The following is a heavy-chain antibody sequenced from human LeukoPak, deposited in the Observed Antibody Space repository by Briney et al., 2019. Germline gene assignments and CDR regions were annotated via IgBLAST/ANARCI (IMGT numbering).Heavy chain of an antibody. D-gene: IGHD3-16*01. V-gene: IGHV3-7*01. CDR2: IKQDGSEK. Sequence: PGGSLRLSCAASGFTFSSYWMSWVRQAPGKGLEWVANIKQDGSEKYYVDSVKGRFTISRDNAKNSLYLQMNSLRAEDTAVYYCASGGTGDIWFPTPDYWGQGTLVTVSS. CDR3: ASGGTGDIWFPTPDY. CDR1: GFTFSSYW. J-gene: IGHJ4*02.